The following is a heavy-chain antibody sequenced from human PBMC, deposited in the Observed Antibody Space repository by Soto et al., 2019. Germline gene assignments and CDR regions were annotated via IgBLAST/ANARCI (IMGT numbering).Heavy chain of an antibody. Sequence: PSETLSLTCTVSGGSISSSSYYWGWIRQPPGKGLEWIGSIYYSGSTYYNPSLKSRVTISVDTSKNQFSLKLSSVTAADTAVYYCAGERGPKRWLQTTPLDYWGQGTLVTVS. V-gene: IGHV4-39*02. CDR1: GGSISSSSYY. CDR3: AGERGPKRWLQTTPLDY. CDR2: IYYSGST. D-gene: IGHD5-12*01. J-gene: IGHJ4*02.